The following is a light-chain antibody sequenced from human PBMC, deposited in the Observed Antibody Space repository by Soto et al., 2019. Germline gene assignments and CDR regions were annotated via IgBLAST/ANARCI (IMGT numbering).Light chain of an antibody. V-gene: IGLV1-51*01. Sequence: QSVLTQPASVSGSPGQSITISCTGTSSDVGGYEYVSWYQQHPGKAPKLMIYDNNKRPSDIPDRFSGSNSGTSATLGITGLQTGDEADYYCGTWDSGLSSHVFGSGTKLTVL. J-gene: IGLJ1*01. CDR1: SSDVGGYEY. CDR2: DNN. CDR3: GTWDSGLSSHV.